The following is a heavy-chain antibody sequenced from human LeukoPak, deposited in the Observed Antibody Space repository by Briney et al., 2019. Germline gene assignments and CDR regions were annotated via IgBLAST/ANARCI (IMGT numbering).Heavy chain of an antibody. CDR2: ISGSGGST. J-gene: IGHJ5*02. CDR3: AKDSMYRNNWFDP. D-gene: IGHD2-2*01. Sequence: SGGSLRLSCEASGFTFSSYAMTWVRQAPGKGLEWVSVISGSGGSTYYADSVKGRFTISRDNSKNTLYLEMNSLRAEDTALYYCAKDSMYRNNWFDPWGQGTLVTVSS. CDR1: GFTFSSYA. V-gene: IGHV3-23*01.